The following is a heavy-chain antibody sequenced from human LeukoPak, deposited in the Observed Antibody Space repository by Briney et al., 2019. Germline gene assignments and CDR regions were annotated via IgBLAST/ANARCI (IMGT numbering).Heavy chain of an antibody. Sequence: ASVKVSCKASGYTFTGYYMHWVRQAPGQGLEWMGWINPNSGGTNYAQKFQGRVTMTRNTSISTAYMELSSLRSEDTAVYYCARGIRGGSYYIDYWGQGTLVTVSS. CDR2: INPNSGGT. D-gene: IGHD1-26*01. V-gene: IGHV1-2*02. CDR1: GYTFTGYY. CDR3: ARGIRGGSYYIDY. J-gene: IGHJ4*02.